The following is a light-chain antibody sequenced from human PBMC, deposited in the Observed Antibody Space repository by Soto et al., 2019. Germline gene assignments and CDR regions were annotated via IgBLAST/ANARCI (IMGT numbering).Light chain of an antibody. CDR2: DAS. CDR1: QSINSNY. Sequence: EIVLTQSPGTLSLSPGERATLSGRASQSINSNYLAWYQQKPGQAPRLLIYDASSRATGIPDRFSGSGSGTDFSLTVSRLEPEDFAVYYCQQYGGSPQTFGQGTKVDIK. J-gene: IGKJ1*01. V-gene: IGKV3-20*01. CDR3: QQYGGSPQT.